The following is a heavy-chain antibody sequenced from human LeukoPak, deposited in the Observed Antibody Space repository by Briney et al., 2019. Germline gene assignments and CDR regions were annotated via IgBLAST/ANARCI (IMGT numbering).Heavy chain of an antibody. J-gene: IGHJ4*02. CDR1: GFTFDDYG. Sequence: PGGSLRLSCAASGFTFDDYGMSWVRQAPGKGLEWVSGINWNGGSTGYADSVKGRFTISRDNAKNSLYLQMNSLRAEDTALYHCARGSGRYFDWQFDYWGQGTLVTVSS. D-gene: IGHD3-9*01. V-gene: IGHV3-20*01. CDR2: INWNGGST. CDR3: ARGSGRYFDWQFDY.